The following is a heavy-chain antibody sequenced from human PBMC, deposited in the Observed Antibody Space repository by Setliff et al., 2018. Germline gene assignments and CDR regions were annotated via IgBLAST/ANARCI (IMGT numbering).Heavy chain of an antibody. Sequence: NPGGSLRLSCAASGFTFRSHAIAWIRQAPGKGLEWISSSGWNTYYTYYADSVKGRFTISRDNARNSLTLQMNSLRAEDTALYYCVSNPPRYCTGGICFDNGMDVWGQGTTVTVSS. CDR3: VSNPPRYCTGGICFDNGMDV. D-gene: IGHD2-15*01. CDR2: SGWNTYYT. CDR1: GFTFRSHA. V-gene: IGHV3-21*04. J-gene: IGHJ6*02.